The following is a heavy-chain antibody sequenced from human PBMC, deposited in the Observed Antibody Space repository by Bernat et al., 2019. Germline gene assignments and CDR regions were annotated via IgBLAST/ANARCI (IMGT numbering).Heavy chain of an antibody. CDR1: GFTFSAFT. CDR3: AGGNSGLLDS. V-gene: IGHV3-21*01. CDR2: ITGSSSKI. Sequence: EVQLVESGGGLVKPGGSLRVSCATSGFTFSAFTMNWVRQAPGKGLEWVASITGSSSKIYYPESMKGRFTITRDNAAESLYVQVNSLRAEDAAVYYCAGGNSGLLDSWGQGTLVTVSS. J-gene: IGHJ4*02. D-gene: IGHD6-19*01.